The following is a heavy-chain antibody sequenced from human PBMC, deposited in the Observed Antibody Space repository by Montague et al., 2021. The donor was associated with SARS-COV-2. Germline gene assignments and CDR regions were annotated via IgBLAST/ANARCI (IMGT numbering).Heavy chain of an antibody. D-gene: IGHD3-3*01. J-gene: IGHJ3*02. CDR3: ARHSGRDTIFGVVIIPDAFDI. CDR2: IYYSGST. CDR1: GGSFSGYY. Sequence: SETLSLTCAAYGGSFSGYYWGWIRQPPGKGLEWIGSIYYSGSTYYNPSLKSRVTISVDTSKNQSSLKLSSVTAADTAVYYCARHSGRDTIFGVVIIPDAFDIWGQGTMVTVSS. V-gene: IGHV4-39*01.